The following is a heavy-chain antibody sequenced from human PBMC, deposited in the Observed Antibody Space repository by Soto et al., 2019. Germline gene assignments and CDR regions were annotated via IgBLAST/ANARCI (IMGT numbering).Heavy chain of an antibody. CDR1: GFSFRTHG. J-gene: IGHJ4*02. Sequence: EAQLLESGGGLVQPGGSLRLSCAASGFSFRTHGMVWVRQAPGKGPEWLAIISDIGASTYYADSVKGRVTISRDNAKNTLFLQMNNMIPEDTAVYYCARAGQRYYFDYWGQGTLVTVSA. CDR3: ARAGQRYYFDY. D-gene: IGHD3-9*01. V-gene: IGHV3-23*01. CDR2: ISDIGAST.